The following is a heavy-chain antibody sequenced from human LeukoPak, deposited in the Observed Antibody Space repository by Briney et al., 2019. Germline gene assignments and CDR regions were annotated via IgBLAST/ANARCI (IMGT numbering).Heavy chain of an antibody. J-gene: IGHJ5*02. V-gene: IGHV4-59*01. Sequence: SETLSLTCTVSGGSISSYYWSWIRQPPGKGLEWIGYIYYSGSTNYNPSLKSRVTISVDTSKNQFSLKLSSVTAADTAVYYCARGGGVLLWFGELSNWFDPWGQGTLVTVSS. D-gene: IGHD3-10*01. CDR1: GGSISSYY. CDR3: ARGGGVLLWFGELSNWFDP. CDR2: IYYSGST.